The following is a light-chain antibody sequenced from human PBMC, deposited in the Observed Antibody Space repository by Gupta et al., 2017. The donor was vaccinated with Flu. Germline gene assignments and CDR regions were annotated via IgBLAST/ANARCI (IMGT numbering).Light chain of an antibody. J-gene: IGKJ1*01. CDR1: QNLSSN. CDR2: AAS. Sequence: EIVMTQSPATLPVSSGERAILSFRASQNLSSNFSWYQQKPGQAPRLLIYAASTRAPGIPARFSCSGSGTEATLTISSLQSEDFAVYHGQQYSSWPPWTFGQGTKVEIK. CDR3: QQYSSWPPWT. V-gene: IGKV3-15*01.